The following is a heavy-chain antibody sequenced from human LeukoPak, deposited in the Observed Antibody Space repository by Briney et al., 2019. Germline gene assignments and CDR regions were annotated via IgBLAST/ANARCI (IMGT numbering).Heavy chain of an antibody. Sequence: ASVKVSCKASGYTFTSHYMHGVRQAPGQGLEWMGRINPTSGSTSYAQKFQGRVTMTRDTSTSTVYMELSSLRSEDTAVYYCARSGYDSSGSRAVDNWGQGTMVTVSS. J-gene: IGHJ3*02. CDR1: GYTFTSHY. D-gene: IGHD3-22*01. CDR3: ARSGYDSSGSRAVDN. CDR2: INPTSGST. V-gene: IGHV1-46*01.